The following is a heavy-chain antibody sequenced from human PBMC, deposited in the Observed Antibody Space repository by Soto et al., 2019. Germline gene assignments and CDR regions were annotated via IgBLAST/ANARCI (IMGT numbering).Heavy chain of an antibody. CDR3: KKDGGYSGYDYSDGYHYGMEV. D-gene: IGHD5-12*01. Sequence: GGSLRLSCAGSGFTFSSYGMHRVRQAPGKGLAWVAVIWYDGSNKYYADSVKGRVTISRDKSKNTLYLQMNSRRAEDTAVYYCKKDGGYSGYDYSDGYHYGMEVSPQRTTVTFSS. J-gene: IGHJ6*02. CDR1: GFTFSSYG. CDR2: IWYDGSNK. V-gene: IGHV3-33*03.